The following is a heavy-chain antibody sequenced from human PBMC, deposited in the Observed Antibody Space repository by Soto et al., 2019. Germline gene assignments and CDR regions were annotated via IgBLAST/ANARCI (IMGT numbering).Heavy chain of an antibody. J-gene: IGHJ4*02. D-gene: IGHD2-8*01. CDR2: IIPIFGTA. CDR3: ASSSEGRGVYAIGVPLDY. V-gene: IGHV1-69*01. Sequence: QVQLVQSGAEVKKPGSSVKVSCKASGGTFSSYAISWVRQAPGQGLEWMGGIIPIFGTANYAQKFQGRVTITADESTSTAYMELSSLRSEDTAVYYCASSSEGRGVYAIGVPLDYWGQGTLVTVSS. CDR1: GGTFSSYA.